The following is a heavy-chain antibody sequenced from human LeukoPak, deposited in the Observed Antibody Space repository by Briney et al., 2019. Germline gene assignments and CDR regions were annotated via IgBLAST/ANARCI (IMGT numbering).Heavy chain of an antibody. V-gene: IGHV1-8*01. Sequence: RASVKVSCKASGYTFTSYDINRVRQATGQGLEWMGWMNPNSGNTGYAQKFQGRVTMTRNTSISTAYMELSSPRSEDTAVYYCARGSGDTIFGVVSYGMDVWGQGTTVTASS. CDR1: GYTFTSYD. D-gene: IGHD3-3*01. CDR3: ARGSGDTIFGVVSYGMDV. CDR2: MNPNSGNT. J-gene: IGHJ6*02.